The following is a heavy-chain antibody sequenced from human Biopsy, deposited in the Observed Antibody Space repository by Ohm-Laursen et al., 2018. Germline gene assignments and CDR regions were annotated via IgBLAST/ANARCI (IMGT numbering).Heavy chain of an antibody. J-gene: IGHJ6*02. CDR1: GFSASSYD. CDR2: ISETSSHI. CDR3: ARDSSRRAREGGMDV. Sequence: SLRLSCAAVGFSASSYDMNWVRQAPGKGLEWISYISETSSHIYDADSVRGRFTVARDIAKNSLYLQLNSLRVEDTAVYYCARDSSRRAREGGMDVWGQGTTVTVSS. V-gene: IGHV3-21*01. D-gene: IGHD6-6*01.